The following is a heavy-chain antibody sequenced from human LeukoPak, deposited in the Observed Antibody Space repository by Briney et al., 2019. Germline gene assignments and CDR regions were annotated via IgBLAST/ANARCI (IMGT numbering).Heavy chain of an antibody. D-gene: IGHD3-10*01. Sequence: ASVKVSCRVSGYTLTELSMHWVRQAPGKGLEWMGGFGPEDGETIYAQKFQGRVTMTEDTSTDTAYMELSSLRSEDTAVYYCATGFAMVRGVIGMDVWGQGTTVTVSS. V-gene: IGHV1-24*01. CDR2: FGPEDGET. J-gene: IGHJ6*02. CDR3: ATGFAMVRGVIGMDV. CDR1: GYTLTELS.